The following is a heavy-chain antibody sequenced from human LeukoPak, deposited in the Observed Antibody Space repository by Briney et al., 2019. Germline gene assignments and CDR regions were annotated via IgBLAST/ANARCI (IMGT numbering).Heavy chain of an antibody. CDR1: GYSFTSYW. CDR2: IYPGDSDT. D-gene: IGHD6-6*01. J-gene: IGHJ6*02. CDR3: ANGRSISGYGMDV. V-gene: IGHV5-51*01. Sequence: XESLKISCKGSGYSFTSYWIGWVRQMPGKGLEWMGIIYPGDSDTRYSPSFQGQVTISADKSISTAYLQWSSLKASDTAMYYCANGRSISGYGMDVWGQGTTVTVSS.